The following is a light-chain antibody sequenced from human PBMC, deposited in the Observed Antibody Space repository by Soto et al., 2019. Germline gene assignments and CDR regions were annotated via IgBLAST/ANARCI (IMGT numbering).Light chain of an antibody. J-gene: IGLJ1*01. Sequence: QSALTQPPSASGSPGQSVTISCTGTSSDVGGYNYVSWYQQHPGKAPKLMIDEVSKRPSGVPDRCSGSKSGNTASLTVSGLQAEDEADYYCSSYAGSNKLVFGTGTKLTVL. CDR1: SSDVGGYNY. CDR3: SSYAGSNKLV. V-gene: IGLV2-8*01. CDR2: EVS.